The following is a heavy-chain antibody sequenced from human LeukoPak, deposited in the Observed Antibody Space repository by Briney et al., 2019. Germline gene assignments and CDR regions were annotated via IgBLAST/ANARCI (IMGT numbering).Heavy chain of an antibody. J-gene: IGHJ4*02. V-gene: IGHV3-21*01. CDR3: ATYYGGNSETFDY. Sequence: GGSLRLSCAASGFTFSSYSMNWVRQAPGKGLEWVSSISSSSSYIYYADSVKGRFTISRDNAKNSLYLQMNSLRAEDTAVYYCATYYGGNSETFDYWGQGTLVTVSS. CDR2: ISSSSSYI. CDR1: GFTFSSYS. D-gene: IGHD4-23*01.